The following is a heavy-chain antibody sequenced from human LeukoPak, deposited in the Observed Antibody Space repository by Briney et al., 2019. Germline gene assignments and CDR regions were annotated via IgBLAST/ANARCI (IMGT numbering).Heavy chain of an antibody. CDR1: GHTFTSYY. V-gene: IGHV1-46*01. J-gene: IGHJ5*02. CDR3: ARTSMVATAFDP. Sequence: GASVKVSCKASGHTFTSYYMHWVRQAPGQGLEWMGIINPSGGSTSYAQKFQGRVTMTRDMSTSTVYMELSSLRSEDTAVYYCARTSMVATAFDPWGQGTLVTVSS. D-gene: IGHD5-12*01. CDR2: INPSGGST.